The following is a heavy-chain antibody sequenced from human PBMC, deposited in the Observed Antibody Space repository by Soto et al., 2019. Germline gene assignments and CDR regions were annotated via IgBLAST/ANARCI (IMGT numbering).Heavy chain of an antibody. CDR1: GFTLSSYG. J-gene: IGHJ4*02. CDR3: ARDYGGRGVGLFDY. CDR2: IWGGGSSK. V-gene: IGHV3-33*01. D-gene: IGHD3-10*01. Sequence: PGGSLRLSCAASGFTLSSYGMHWVRQAPGKGLEWVAAIWGGGSSKYYADSVKGRFTISRDNSKNTLYLQMNSLRAEDTAVHYCARDYGGRGVGLFDYWGQGTLVTVSS.